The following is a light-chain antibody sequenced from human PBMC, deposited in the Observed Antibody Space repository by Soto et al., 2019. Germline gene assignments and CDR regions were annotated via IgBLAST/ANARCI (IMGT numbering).Light chain of an antibody. CDR2: END. CDR1: TSSIGLNC. CDR3: ATWDNRRGANV. J-gene: IGLJ1*01. Sequence: QSALTQPPSVSAAPGQQVTISCSGSTSSIGLNCVSWYQQLPGDAPKVLIYENDKRPSGIPDRFSGSKSGTSATLAITGLQTGDEADYYCATWDNRRGANVFASGTKLTVL. V-gene: IGLV1-51*02.